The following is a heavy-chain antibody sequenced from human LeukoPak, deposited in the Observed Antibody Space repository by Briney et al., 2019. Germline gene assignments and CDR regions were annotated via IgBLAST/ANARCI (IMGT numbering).Heavy chain of an antibody. CDR2: ISGSGGST. V-gene: IGHV3-23*01. D-gene: IGHD3-3*01. Sequence: PGGSLRLSCAASGFTFSNYGMSWVRQAPGKGLEWVSAISGSGGSTYYADSVKGRFTISRDNSKNTLYLQMNSLRAEDTAVYYCAKVARTATTIFGVVIMGGGDAYYYYMDVWGKGTTVTVSS. CDR1: GFTFSNYG. J-gene: IGHJ6*03. CDR3: AKVARTATTIFGVVIMGGGDAYYYYMDV.